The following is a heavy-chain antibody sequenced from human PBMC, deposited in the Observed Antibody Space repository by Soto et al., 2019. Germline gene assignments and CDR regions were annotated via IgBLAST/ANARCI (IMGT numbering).Heavy chain of an antibody. D-gene: IGHD6-13*01. J-gene: IGHJ3*02. CDR3: ARDGSAAGTGTGITDAFDI. CDR2: IIPVFGTA. V-gene: IGHV1-69*13. CDR1: GGTFSSYA. Sequence: SVKVSCKASGGTFSSYAISWVRQAPGQGLEWMGGIIPVFGTANYAQKFQGRVTITADESTSTAYMELSSLRSEDTAVYYCARDGSAAGTGTGITDAFDIWGQGTMVTVTS.